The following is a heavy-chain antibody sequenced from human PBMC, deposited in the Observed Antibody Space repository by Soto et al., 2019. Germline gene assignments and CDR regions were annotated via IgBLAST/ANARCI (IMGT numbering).Heavy chain of an antibody. J-gene: IGHJ4*02. D-gene: IGHD3-16*02. CDR1: GFTFDDFA. CDR2: MSWNRGSI. V-gene: IGHV3-9*01. Sequence: GGSLRLSCVASGFTFDDFAMHLVRQAPGKGLEWVSGMSWNRGSIVYADSVKGRFTISRDNAKNSLYLQMNSLRPEDTALYYCAKDISLGELSAPDHWGQGTLVTVS. CDR3: AKDISLGELSAPDH.